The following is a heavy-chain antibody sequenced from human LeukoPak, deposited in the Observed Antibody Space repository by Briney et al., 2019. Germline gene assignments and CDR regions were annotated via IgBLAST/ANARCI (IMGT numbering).Heavy chain of an antibody. CDR3: AELGITMIGGV. J-gene: IGHJ6*04. CDR2: IKADGSEK. Sequence: GGSLRLSCAASGFTFSNYLMTWVRQAPGKGLEWVADIKADGSEKYYVDSVKGRFTILRDNAKNSLYLQMNSLRAEDTAVYYCAELGITMIGGVWGKGTTVTISS. D-gene: IGHD3-10*02. CDR1: GFTFSNYL. V-gene: IGHV3-7*01.